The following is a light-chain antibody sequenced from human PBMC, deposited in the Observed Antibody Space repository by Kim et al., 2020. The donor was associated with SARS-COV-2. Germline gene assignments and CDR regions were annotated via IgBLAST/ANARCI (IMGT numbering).Light chain of an antibody. CDR1: HSINTW. CDR3: QQYNDSLYT. J-gene: IGKJ2*01. CDR2: DAS. V-gene: IGKV1-5*01. Sequence: DIQMSQSPSTLSASIGDRVTITCRASHSINTWLAWYQQKPGKAPKLLIYDASSLERGVPSRFSGTGSGTEFTLTISSLLPDDFATYYCQQYNDSLYTFGQGTKLEI.